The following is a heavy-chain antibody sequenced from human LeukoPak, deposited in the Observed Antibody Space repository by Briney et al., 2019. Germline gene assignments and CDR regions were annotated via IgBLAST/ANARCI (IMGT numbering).Heavy chain of an antibody. Sequence: ASVKVSCTASGYTFTGYYMHWVRQAPGQGLEWMGWINPNSGGTNYAQKFQGRVTMTRDTSISTAYKELSRLRSDDTAVYYCARDRLLIYDYVWGSFDVGYWGQGTLVTVSS. CDR3: ARDRLLIYDYVWGSFDVGY. V-gene: IGHV1-2*02. CDR2: INPNSGGT. J-gene: IGHJ4*02. CDR1: GYTFTGYY. D-gene: IGHD3-16*01.